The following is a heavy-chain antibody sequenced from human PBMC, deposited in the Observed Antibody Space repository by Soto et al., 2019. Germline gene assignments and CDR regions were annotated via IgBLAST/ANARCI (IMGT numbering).Heavy chain of an antibody. V-gene: IGHV3-30*18. J-gene: IGHJ4*02. D-gene: IGHD2-2*01. CDR2: ISYDGSNK. CDR3: AKDRCSSTSCSHGGNY. Sequence: VAVISYDGSNKYYADSVKGRFTISRDNSKNTLYLQMNSLRAEDTAVYYCAKDRCSSTSCSHGGNYWGQGTLVTVSS.